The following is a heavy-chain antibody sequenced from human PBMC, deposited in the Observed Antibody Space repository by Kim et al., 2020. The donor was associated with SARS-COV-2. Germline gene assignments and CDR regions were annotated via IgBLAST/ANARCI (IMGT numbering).Heavy chain of an antibody. CDR1: GGTFSSYT. Sequence: SVKVSCKASGGTFSSYTISWVRQAPGQGLEWMGRIIPNLGIANYAQKFQGRVTITADKSTSTAYMELSSLRSEDTAVYYCARAEDIAARRPYNWFDPWGQGTLVTVSS. CDR2: IIPNLGIA. J-gene: IGHJ5*02. D-gene: IGHD6-6*01. V-gene: IGHV1-69*02. CDR3: ARAEDIAARRPYNWFDP.